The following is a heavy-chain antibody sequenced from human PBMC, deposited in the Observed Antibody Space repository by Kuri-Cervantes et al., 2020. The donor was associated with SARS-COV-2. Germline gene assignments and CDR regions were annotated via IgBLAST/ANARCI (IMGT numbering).Heavy chain of an antibody. V-gene: IGHV3-49*04. D-gene: IGHD3-3*01. CDR2: IRSKAYGGTT. CDR3: TRDDFWSGYYLD. Sequence: GASLKISCAASGFTFSSYAMSWVRQAPGKGLEWVGFIRSKAYGGTTEYAASVKGRFTISRVDSKSIAYLQMNSLKTEDTAVYYCTRDDFWSGYYLDWGQGTLVTVSS. J-gene: IGHJ4*02. CDR1: GFTFSSYA.